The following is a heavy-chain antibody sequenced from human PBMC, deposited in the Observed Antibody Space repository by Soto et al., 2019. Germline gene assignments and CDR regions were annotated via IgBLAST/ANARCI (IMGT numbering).Heavy chain of an antibody. CDR2: IIPILGIA. V-gene: IGHV1-69*08. CDR3: ARDESLDV. J-gene: IGHJ6*02. CDR1: GGTFSSYT. Sequence: QVQLVQSGAEVKKPGSSVKVSCKASGGTFSSYTISWVRQAPGQGLEWMGRIIPILGIANYAQKVQGRVTINEDKTKSTAYMELSSVRSEDPDVYYGARDESLDVWGQGTTVTVSS.